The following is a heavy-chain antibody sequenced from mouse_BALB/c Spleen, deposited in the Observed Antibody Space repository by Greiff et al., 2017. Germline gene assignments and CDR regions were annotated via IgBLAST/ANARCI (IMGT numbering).Heavy chain of an antibody. CDR2: IRLKSDNYAT. J-gene: IGHJ4*01. D-gene: IGHD1-2*01. CDR3: HTATVYYYAMDY. CDR1: GFTFSSYW. Sequence: DVQLQESGGGLVQPGGSMKLSCVASGFTFSSYWMSWVRQSPEKGLEWVAEIRLKSDNYATHYAESVKGKFTISRDDSKSRLYLQMNSLRAEDTGIYYCHTATVYYYAMDYWGQGTSVTVSS. V-gene: IGHV6-6*02.